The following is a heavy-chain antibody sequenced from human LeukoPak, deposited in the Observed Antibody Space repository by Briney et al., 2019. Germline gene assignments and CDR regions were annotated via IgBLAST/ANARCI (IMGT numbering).Heavy chain of an antibody. V-gene: IGHV3-48*01. CDR1: GFIFSRYS. CDR2: ISGLSSTI. Sequence: PGGSLRLSCAASGFIFSRYSMNWVRQAPGKGLEWVSYISGLSSTIYYADSVKGRFSISRDNAMNSLYLQMNSLRAEDTAVYYCARDSPYGGYFDLWGRGTLVTVSS. CDR3: ARDSPYGGYFDL. D-gene: IGHD4-17*01. J-gene: IGHJ2*01.